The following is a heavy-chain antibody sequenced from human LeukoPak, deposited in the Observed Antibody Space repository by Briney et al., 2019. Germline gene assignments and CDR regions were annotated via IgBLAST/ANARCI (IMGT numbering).Heavy chain of an antibody. Sequence: GGSLRLSCAASGFTFSSYSMNWVRQAPGKGLEWVSYIGIDSGNTNYADSVKGRFTISGDRAKNSLYLQMNSLRVEDTAVYYCARDYKYAFDNWGQGTLVTVSS. V-gene: IGHV3-48*01. J-gene: IGHJ4*02. CDR3: ARDYKYAFDN. CDR1: GFTFSSYS. D-gene: IGHD5-24*01. CDR2: IGIDSGNT.